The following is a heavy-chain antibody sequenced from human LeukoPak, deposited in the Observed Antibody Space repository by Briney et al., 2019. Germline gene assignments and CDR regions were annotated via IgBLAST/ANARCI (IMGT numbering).Heavy chain of an antibody. J-gene: IGHJ5*02. V-gene: IGHV4-59*01. D-gene: IGHD6-13*01. Sequence: SETLSLTCTVSGGSISTYYGNWIRQAPGKGLEWIGYIYYSGSTNYNPSLKSRVTMSVDTSRNQFSLKLSSVTAADTAVYYCARVYSSSWFESVWFDPWGQGTLVTVSS. CDR3: ARVYSSSWFESVWFDP. CDR2: IYYSGST. CDR1: GGSISTYY.